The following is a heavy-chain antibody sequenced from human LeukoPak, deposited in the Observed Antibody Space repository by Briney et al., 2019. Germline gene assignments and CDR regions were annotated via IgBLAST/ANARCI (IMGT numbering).Heavy chain of an antibody. CDR3: TTGLLVGATSY. Sequence: GGSLRLSCAASGFTFSSVWMSWVRQAPGKGLEWVGRIKSKIDGGTTDYAAPVKGRFTISRDDSKNTLYLQMNSLKTEDTAVYYCTTGLLVGATSYWGQGTLVTVSS. D-gene: IGHD1-26*01. V-gene: IGHV3-15*01. CDR2: IKSKIDGGTT. J-gene: IGHJ4*02. CDR1: GFTFSSVW.